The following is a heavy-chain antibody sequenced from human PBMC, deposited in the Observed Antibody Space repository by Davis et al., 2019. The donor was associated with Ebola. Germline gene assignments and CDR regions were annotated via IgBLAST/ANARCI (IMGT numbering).Heavy chain of an antibody. V-gene: IGHV3-30-3*02. CDR1: GFTSA. CDR2: ISADGTNK. J-gene: IGHJ4*02. D-gene: IGHD2-2*01. Sequence: GGSLRLSCAASGFTSAMHWVRQATGKGLEWVAFISADGTNKYYTDSVKGRFTISRDNSKNTVYLQMNSLRAEDTAVYYCAKEYCSSTSCHGGFDYWGQGTLVTVSS. CDR3: AKEYCSSTSCHGGFDY.